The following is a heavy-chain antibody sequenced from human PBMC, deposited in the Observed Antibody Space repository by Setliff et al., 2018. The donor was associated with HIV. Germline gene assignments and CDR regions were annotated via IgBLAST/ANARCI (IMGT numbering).Heavy chain of an antibody. Sequence: PSETLSLTCAVYVESFSGFYWGWIRQPPGKGLEWIGSIYYSGNTYYNPSLKSRVTISVDTSKNQFSLKLSSVTAADTAVYYCARQESYGNGGLYYFDYWGQGTLVTVSS. D-gene: IGHD2-8*02. J-gene: IGHJ4*02. CDR1: VESFSGFY. CDR2: IYYSGNT. CDR3: ARQESYGNGGLYYFDY. V-gene: IGHV4-39*01.